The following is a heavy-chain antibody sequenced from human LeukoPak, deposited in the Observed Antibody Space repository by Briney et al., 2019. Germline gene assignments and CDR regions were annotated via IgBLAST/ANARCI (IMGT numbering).Heavy chain of an antibody. CDR2: ISGSGGGT. CDR1: GFTFSTYA. J-gene: IGHJ3*02. Sequence: PEGSLRLSCAASGFTFSTYAMSWVRQAPGNGLEWVSAISGSGGGTYYADSVKGRFTISRDNSKNTLSLQMNSLRAEDTAVFYCARSIYASGSYYAFDIWGQGTMVTVSS. D-gene: IGHD3-10*01. CDR3: ARSIYASGSYYAFDI. V-gene: IGHV3-23*01.